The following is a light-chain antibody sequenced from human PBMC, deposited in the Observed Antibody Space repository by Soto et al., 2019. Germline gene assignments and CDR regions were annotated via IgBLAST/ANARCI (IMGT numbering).Light chain of an antibody. CDR1: SSDVGGYNY. J-gene: IGLJ2*01. Sequence: QSVLTQPASVSGSPGQSITISCTGTSSDVGGYNYVSWYQQNPGKAPKLMIYDVSNRPSGVSNRFSGSKSGNTASLTISGLQAEDEADYYCNSYTSSSTVVFGGGTKLTVL. CDR3: NSYTSSSTVV. CDR2: DVS. V-gene: IGLV2-14*01.